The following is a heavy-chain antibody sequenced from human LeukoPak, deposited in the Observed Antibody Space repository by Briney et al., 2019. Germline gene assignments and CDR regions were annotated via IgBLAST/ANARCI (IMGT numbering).Heavy chain of an antibody. D-gene: IGHD6-13*01. Sequence: GGSLRLSCAASGFTFSSHAMSWVRQAPGKGLEWVSAISGSGGSTYYADSVKGRFTISRDNSKNTLYLQMNSLRAEDTAVYYCAKGGGSSSWYFDYWGQGTLVTVSS. V-gene: IGHV3-23*01. CDR2: ISGSGGST. J-gene: IGHJ4*02. CDR3: AKGGGSSSWYFDY. CDR1: GFTFSSHA.